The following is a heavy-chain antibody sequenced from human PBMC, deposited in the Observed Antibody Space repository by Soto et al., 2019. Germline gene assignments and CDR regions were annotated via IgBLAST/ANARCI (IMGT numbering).Heavy chain of an antibody. CDR1: GFTFSSYW. V-gene: IGHV3-74*01. CDR3: VRDRSHSWFGP. Sequence: PGGSLRLSCAASGFTFSSYWMHWVRQVPGKGLVWVSRVDTDGTTTNYADSVKGRFTTSRDNAKNKMYLQMNDLRAADTAVYYCVRDRSHSWFGPWGTGTLVTV. J-gene: IGHJ5*02. CDR2: VDTDGTTT.